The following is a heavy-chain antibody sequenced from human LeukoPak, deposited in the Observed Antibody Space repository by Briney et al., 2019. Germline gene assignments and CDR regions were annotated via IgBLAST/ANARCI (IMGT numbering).Heavy chain of an antibody. CDR3: AKDIMPGIAAAGTQEDFDY. CDR1: GFTFDDYA. Sequence: PGGSLRLSCAASGFTFDDYAMSWVRQAPGKGLEWVSAISGSGGSTYYADSVRGRFTISRDNSKNTLYLQMNSLRAEDTAVYYCAKDIMPGIAAAGTQEDFDYWGQGTLVTVSS. V-gene: IGHV3-23*01. CDR2: ISGSGGST. D-gene: IGHD6-13*01. J-gene: IGHJ4*02.